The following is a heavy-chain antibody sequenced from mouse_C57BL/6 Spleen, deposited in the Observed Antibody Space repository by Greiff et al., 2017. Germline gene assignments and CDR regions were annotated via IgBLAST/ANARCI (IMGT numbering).Heavy chain of an antibody. Sequence: VQLQQSGPELVKPGASVKISCKASGYAFSSSWMNWVKQRPGKGLEWIGRIYPGDGDTNYNGKFKGKATLTADKSSSTAYMQLSSLTSEDSAVYFCARSGVYYGSSPYYFDYLGQGTTPTVSS. D-gene: IGHD1-1*01. CDR3: ARSGVYYGSSPYYFDY. J-gene: IGHJ2*01. CDR2: IYPGDGDT. V-gene: IGHV1-82*01. CDR1: GYAFSSSW.